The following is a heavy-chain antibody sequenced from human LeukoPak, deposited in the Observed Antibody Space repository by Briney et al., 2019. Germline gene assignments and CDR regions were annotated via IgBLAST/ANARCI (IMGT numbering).Heavy chain of an antibody. J-gene: IGHJ4*02. CDR2: ISSSGSTK. Sequence: GGSLRLSCAASGFTFSSYEMNWVRQAPGKGLEWVSYISSSGSTKYYADSVKGRFTISRDNAKNTLYLQMNSLRAEDTAVYYCAKDREVVAANYYFDYWGQGTLVTVSS. CDR1: GFTFSSYE. D-gene: IGHD2-15*01. CDR3: AKDREVVAANYYFDY. V-gene: IGHV3-48*03.